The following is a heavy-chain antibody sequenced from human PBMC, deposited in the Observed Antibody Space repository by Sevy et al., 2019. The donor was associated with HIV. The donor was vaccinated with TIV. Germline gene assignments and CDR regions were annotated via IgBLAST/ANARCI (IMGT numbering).Heavy chain of an antibody. Sequence: GESLKISCKGSGYRFTDYWIAWVRQRPGKGLEWMGIIYPGDSDTIYSPSFRGQVTISVDKSITTAYVKWRTLKASDTGIYYCARGARGTLPSYYYYGWDIWGQGTTVTVSS. CDR1: GYRFTDYW. CDR2: IYPGDSDT. J-gene: IGHJ6*02. CDR3: ARGARGTLPSYYYYGWDI. V-gene: IGHV5-51*01.